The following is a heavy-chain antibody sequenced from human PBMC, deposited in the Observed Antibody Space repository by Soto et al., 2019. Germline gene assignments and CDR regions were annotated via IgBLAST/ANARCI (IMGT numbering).Heavy chain of an antibody. D-gene: IGHD7-27*01. V-gene: IGHV3-21*01. J-gene: IGHJ4*02. CDR2: IDPTSTEI. CDR1: GFNFGAFS. CDR3: ARDYLTGDPREAFDS. Sequence: EVQLVESGGGLVKPGESLRLSCTASGFNFGAFSLSWVRQAPGKGLEWVSSIDPTSTEIHCADSVEGRFSVYRDSTKNSLYLQMISLRFEDTGVYYCARDYLTGDPREAFDSWGQGTLVTVSS.